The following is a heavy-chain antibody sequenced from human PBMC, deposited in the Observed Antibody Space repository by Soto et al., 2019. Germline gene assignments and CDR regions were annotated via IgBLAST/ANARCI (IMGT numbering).Heavy chain of an antibody. D-gene: IGHD6-25*01. Sequence: QEQLVQSGAEVKKPGAPVKVSCKASGYTFTNYNINWVRQATXXGXXXXXWMNPNTGNTGYAEKFQGRVTMTRNSSINTAYMELSGLRSDDTAVYYCAREAASDPSFYYHYMDVWGKGTTVTVSS. V-gene: IGHV1-8*01. CDR3: AREAASDPSFYYHYMDV. CDR2: MNPNTGNT. CDR1: GYTFTNYN. J-gene: IGHJ6*03.